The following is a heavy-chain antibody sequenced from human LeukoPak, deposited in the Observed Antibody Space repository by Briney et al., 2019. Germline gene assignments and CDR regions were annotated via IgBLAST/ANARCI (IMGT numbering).Heavy chain of an antibody. D-gene: IGHD3-10*01. CDR2: IDTTTSYK. V-gene: IGHV3-21*01. CDR3: ARGRSITILRGVAISDGFDI. Sequence: AGGSLRLSCAASGFTFSTHGMNWVRQAPGKGLEWVSFIDTTTSYKYYADSVKGRFTISRDNAKNSLYLQMNSLRADDTAFYYCARGRSITILRGVAISDGFDIWGQGTMVTVSP. J-gene: IGHJ3*02. CDR1: GFTFSTHG.